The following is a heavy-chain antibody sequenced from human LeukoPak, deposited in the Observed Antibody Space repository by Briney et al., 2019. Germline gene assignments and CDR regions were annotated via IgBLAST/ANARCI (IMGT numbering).Heavy chain of an antibody. V-gene: IGHV4-39*01. D-gene: IGHD3-3*01. CDR2: IYYSGST. J-gene: IGHJ4*02. CDR1: GGSISSSSYY. CDR3: ARRNSWSGHSFDY. Sequence: PSETLSLTCTVSGGSISSSSYYWGWIRQPPGKGLEWIGSIYYSGSTYYNPSLKSRVTISVDTSKNQFSLKLSSVTAADTAVYYCARRNSWSGHSFDYWGQGTLVTVAS.